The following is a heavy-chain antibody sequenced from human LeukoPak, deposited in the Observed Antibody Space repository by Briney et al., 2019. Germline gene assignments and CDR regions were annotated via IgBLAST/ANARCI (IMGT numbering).Heavy chain of an antibody. CDR1: GYSFTSYW. V-gene: IGHV5-51*01. CDR3: ARHRDCSSTSCLLDY. D-gene: IGHD2-2*01. J-gene: IGHJ4*02. CDR2: IYPGDSDT. Sequence: GESLKIFCKGSGYSFTSYWIGWMRQMPGKGLEWMGIIYPGDSDTRYSPSFQGQVTISADKSISTAYLQWSSLKASDTAMYYCARHRDCSSTSCLLDYWGQGTLVTVSS.